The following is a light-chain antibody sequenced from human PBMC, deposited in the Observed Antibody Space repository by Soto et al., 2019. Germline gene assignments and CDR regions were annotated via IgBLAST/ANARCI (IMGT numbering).Light chain of an antibody. CDR2: RNN. J-gene: IGLJ1*01. CDR1: ISNIGSNP. CDR3: AAWHDSWSVYV. Sequence: QSVLTQPPSASGTPGQRVTISCSGSISNIGSNPVYWHQQLPGTAPKLLIFRNNQRPSGVPDRFSDSKSGTSASLAISGLRSEDEADYYCAAWHDSWSVYVFGTGTMLTVL. V-gene: IGLV1-47*01.